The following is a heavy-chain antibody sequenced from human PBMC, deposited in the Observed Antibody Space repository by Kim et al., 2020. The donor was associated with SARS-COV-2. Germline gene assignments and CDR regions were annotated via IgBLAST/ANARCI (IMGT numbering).Heavy chain of an antibody. D-gene: IGHD1-1*01. CDR3: AKEIRPNDY. CDR1: GFSFSTSG. V-gene: IGHV3-23*01. CDR2: ISLGGGTT. J-gene: IGHJ4*02. Sequence: GGSLRLSCAASGFSFSTSGMSWVRQAPGKGLEWVSAISLGGGTTYYADSVKGRFTISRDNSKNTLYLQLNSLTADDTGVYYCAKEIRPNDYSGQGTLVTV.